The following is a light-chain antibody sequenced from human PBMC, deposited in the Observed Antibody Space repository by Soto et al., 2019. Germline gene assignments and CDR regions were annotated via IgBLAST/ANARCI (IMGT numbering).Light chain of an antibody. CDR1: QSVLYSSNNKNY. V-gene: IGKV4-1*01. CDR2: WAS. CDR3: QQYYSTPPT. Sequence: DIVMTQSPDSLAVSLGERATINCKSSQSVLYSSNNKNYLAWYQQKPGQPPKELIYWASTRESGVPDRFSGSGSGTDFTLTISSLQAEDVAVYYCQQYYSTPPTFGGGTKVVIK. J-gene: IGKJ4*01.